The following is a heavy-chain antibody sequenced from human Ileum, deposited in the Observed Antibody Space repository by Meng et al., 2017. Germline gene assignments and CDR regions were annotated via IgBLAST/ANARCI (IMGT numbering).Heavy chain of an antibody. CDR2: INRDGSGQ. J-gene: IGHJ5*02. V-gene: IGHV3-7*01. CDR1: GFTFDGHW. CDR3: VRWGIEGAMDR. D-gene: IGHD1-26*01. Sequence: GESLKISCGDSGFTFDGHWLGWVRQAPGKGLEWVANINRDGSGQYSVDSMKGRFTMSRDNAKNSMYLQMNSVRAEDTAVYYCVRWGIEGAMDRWGQGTLVTVSS.